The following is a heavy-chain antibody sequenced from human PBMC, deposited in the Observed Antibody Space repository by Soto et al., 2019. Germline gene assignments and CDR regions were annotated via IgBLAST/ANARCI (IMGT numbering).Heavy chain of an antibody. Sequence: ASVKVSCKASGYTFTSYGISWVRQAPGQGLEWMGWISAYNGNTNYAQKLQGRVTMTTDTSTSTAYMEPRSLRSDDTAVYYCARENRVITPSYMDVWGKGTTVTVSS. CDR2: ISAYNGNT. V-gene: IGHV1-18*01. CDR3: ARENRVITPSYMDV. CDR1: GYTFTSYG. J-gene: IGHJ6*03. D-gene: IGHD3-22*01.